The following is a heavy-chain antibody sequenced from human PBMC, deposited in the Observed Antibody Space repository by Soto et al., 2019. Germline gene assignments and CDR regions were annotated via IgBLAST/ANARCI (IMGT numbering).Heavy chain of an antibody. CDR3: TRQPGYSGYGYTNNMDV. Sequence: EVQLLESGGGLVQPGGSLRLSCAASGFTFSSYAMTWARQAPGKGLEWVSAISGSGANTYYADYVKGRFTISRDNSKNTLYLQMNSLRAEDTAIYYCTRQPGYSGYGYTNNMDVWGKGTTVTVSS. J-gene: IGHJ6*03. V-gene: IGHV3-23*01. CDR2: ISGSGANT. D-gene: IGHD5-12*01. CDR1: GFTFSSYA.